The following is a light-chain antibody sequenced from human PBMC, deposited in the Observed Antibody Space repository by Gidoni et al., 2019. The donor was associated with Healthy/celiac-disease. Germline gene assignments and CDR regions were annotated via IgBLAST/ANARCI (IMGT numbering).Light chain of an antibody. J-gene: IGKJ1*01. CDR2: GAS. Sequence: EIVMTQSPATLSVSPGVRATLPCSASQSVSSNLAWYQQKPGQAPRLLIYGASTRATGIPARFSGSGSGTEFTLTISSLQSEDFAVYYCQQYNNWPRTFGQXTKVEIK. CDR1: QSVSSN. CDR3: QQYNNWPRT. V-gene: IGKV3-15*01.